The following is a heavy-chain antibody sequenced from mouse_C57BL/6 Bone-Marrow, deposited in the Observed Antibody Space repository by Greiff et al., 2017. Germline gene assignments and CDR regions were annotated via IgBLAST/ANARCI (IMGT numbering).Heavy chain of an antibody. V-gene: IGHV5-12*01. CDR1: GFPFSDYY. D-gene: IGHD2-2*01. Sequence: EVQRVESGGGLVQPGGSLRLSCAASGFPFSDYYMYWVRQTPEKRLEWVAFISNGGGSTSYPDTVKGRFTISRDNAKNTLKLQRSRLKAEDTAMYYCARHGYGRGDYWGQGTSVTVSS. CDR2: ISNGGGST. J-gene: IGHJ4*01. CDR3: ARHGYGRGDY.